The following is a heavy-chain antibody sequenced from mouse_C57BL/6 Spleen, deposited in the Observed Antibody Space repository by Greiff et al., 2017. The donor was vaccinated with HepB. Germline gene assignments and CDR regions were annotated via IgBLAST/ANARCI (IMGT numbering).Heavy chain of an antibody. CDR2: INPNNGGT. D-gene: IGHD2-1*01. J-gene: IGHJ1*03. CDR1: GYTFTDYY. Sequence: VQLQQSGPELVKPGASVKISCKASGYTFTDYYMNWVKQSHGKSLEWIGDINPNNGGTSYNQKFKGKATLTVDKSSSTAYMELRSLTSEDSAVYYCASIYYGNYAWYFDVWGTGTTVTVSS. V-gene: IGHV1-26*01. CDR3: ASIYYGNYAWYFDV.